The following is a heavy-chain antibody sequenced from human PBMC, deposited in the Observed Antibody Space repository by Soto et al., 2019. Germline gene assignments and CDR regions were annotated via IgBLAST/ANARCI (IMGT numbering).Heavy chain of an antibody. V-gene: IGHV3-23*01. Sequence: EVQLLESGGGLVQPGGTLRLSCAASGFIFTSYAMGWVRQAPGQGLEWVSIMSGRVSVPSYSASVKGRFTFSRDDSKNPLDLQMNSLRAEATAVYSCAKAVSRDTLFAAVNYWGQGVLVTVSS. CDR1: GFIFTSYA. CDR3: AKAVSRDTLFAAVNY. J-gene: IGHJ4*02. D-gene: IGHD3-3*01. CDR2: MSGRVSVP.